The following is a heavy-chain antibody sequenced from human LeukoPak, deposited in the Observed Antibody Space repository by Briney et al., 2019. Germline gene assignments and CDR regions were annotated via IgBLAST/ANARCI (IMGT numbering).Heavy chain of an antibody. CDR3: ARSGRPPTFYYYYGMDV. Sequence: GGSLRLSCAASGFTFSSYGMHWVRQAPGKGLEWVANIKQGGSEKYYVDSVKGRFTISRDNAKNSLYLQMNSLRVEDTAVYYCARSGRPPTFYYYYGMDVWGQGTTVTVSS. CDR2: IKQGGSEK. V-gene: IGHV3-7*01. CDR1: GFTFSSYG. D-gene: IGHD6-6*01. J-gene: IGHJ6*02.